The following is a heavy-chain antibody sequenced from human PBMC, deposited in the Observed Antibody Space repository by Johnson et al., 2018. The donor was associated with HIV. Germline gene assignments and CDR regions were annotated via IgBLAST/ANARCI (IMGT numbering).Heavy chain of an antibody. CDR2: IYSGGSI. D-gene: IGHD6-19*01. J-gene: IGHJ3*02. V-gene: IGHV3-66*02. CDR1: GFIVRITY. CDR3: ARGYHSSGRCDVFDI. Sequence: VQLVESGGGLVQPGGSLRLSCAASGFIVRITYMSWVRQAPGKGLEWVSVIYSGGSIYYADSVKGRFTISRDNSRNTLALKMSSLRPADTAVYYCARGYHSSGRCDVFDIWGQGTLVTVSS.